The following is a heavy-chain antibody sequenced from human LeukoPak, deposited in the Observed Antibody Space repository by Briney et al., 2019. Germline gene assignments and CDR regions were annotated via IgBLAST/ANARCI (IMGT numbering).Heavy chain of an antibody. CDR3: ASRRDYSNLYYFDY. Sequence: SETLSLTCTVSGGSISSYYWSWLRQPAGKGLEWIGRIYTSGSTNYNPSLKSRVTMSVDTSKNQFSLKLSSVTAADTAVYYCASRRDYSNLYYFDYWGQGTLVTVSS. J-gene: IGHJ4*02. CDR1: GGSISSYY. CDR2: IYTSGST. V-gene: IGHV4-4*07. D-gene: IGHD4-11*01.